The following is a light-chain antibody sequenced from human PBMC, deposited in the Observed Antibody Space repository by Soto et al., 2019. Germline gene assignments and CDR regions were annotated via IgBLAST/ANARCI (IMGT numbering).Light chain of an antibody. V-gene: IGLV1-44*01. Sequence: QSVLTQPPSTSGTPGQRVTISCSGSSSNIGSNTVSWYQHLPGTAPKLLIYSTNQRPSGVPDRFSGSKSGTSASLAISGLLSEDEADYYCAAWDDSLSGMVFGGGTKLTVL. CDR3: AAWDDSLSGMV. CDR2: STN. J-gene: IGLJ2*01. CDR1: SSNIGSNT.